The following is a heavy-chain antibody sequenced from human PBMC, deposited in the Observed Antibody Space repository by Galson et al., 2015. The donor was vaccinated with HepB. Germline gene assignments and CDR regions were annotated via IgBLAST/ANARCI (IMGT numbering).Heavy chain of an antibody. J-gene: IGHJ5*02. D-gene: IGHD3-10*01. CDR1: GYTLTSYA. CDR3: ARVSGCYGSRERRWFDP. Sequence: QSGAEVKKPGESLKVSCKASGYTLTSYAMNWVRQAPGQGLEWMGWINTNTGNPTYAQGFTGRFVFSLDTSVGTTYLQISNLKAEDTAVYYCARVSGCYGSRERRWFDPWGQGTLVTVSS. V-gene: IGHV7-4-1*02. CDR2: INTNTGNP.